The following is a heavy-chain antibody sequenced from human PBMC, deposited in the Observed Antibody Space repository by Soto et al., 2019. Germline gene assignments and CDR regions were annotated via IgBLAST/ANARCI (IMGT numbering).Heavy chain of an antibody. V-gene: IGHV1-69*13. D-gene: IGHD6-19*01. CDR3: ARETPSIAVAGFIFDY. Sequence: SVKVSCKASGGTFSSYAISWVRQAPGQGLEWMGGIIPIFGTANYAQKFQGRVTITADESTSTAYMELSSLRSEDTAVYYCARETPSIAVAGFIFDYWGQGTLVTVS. J-gene: IGHJ4*02. CDR2: IIPIFGTA. CDR1: GGTFSSYA.